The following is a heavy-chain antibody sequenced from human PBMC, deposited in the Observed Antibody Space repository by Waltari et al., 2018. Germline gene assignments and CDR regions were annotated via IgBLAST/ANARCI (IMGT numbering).Heavy chain of an antibody. CDR1: GFALSGYW. D-gene: IGHD3-16*01. V-gene: IGHV3-74*01. CDR2: VKYDGTET. CDR3: ARSDYTDF. J-gene: IGHJ4*02. Sequence: EVQLLELGVVLVQLVGSLSLSWIASGFALSGYWMHWVRQAPGKGLVWVSRVKYDGTETTYADSVKGRFTSSRDNARNTLYLQMNSLRAEDTAVYYCARSDYTDFWGLGTLVTVSS.